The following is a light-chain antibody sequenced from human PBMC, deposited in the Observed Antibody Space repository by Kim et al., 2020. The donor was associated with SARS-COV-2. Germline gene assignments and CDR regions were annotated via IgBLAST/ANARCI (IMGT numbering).Light chain of an antibody. V-gene: IGLV2-23*02. CDR2: EVS. CDR3: CSYTSTVV. CDR1: SSDVGSYNL. J-gene: IGLJ2*01. Sequence: QSALTQPASVSASLGPSITISCTGTSSDVGSYNLVSWYQQHPGKAPKLMIYEVSKRPSGVSTRFSGSKSGNTASLTISGLQAEGEADYYCCSYTSTVVFGGGTQLTVL.